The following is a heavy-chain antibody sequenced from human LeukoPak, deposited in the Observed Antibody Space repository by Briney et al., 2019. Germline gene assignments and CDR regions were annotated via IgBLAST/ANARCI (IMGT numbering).Heavy chain of an antibody. CDR2: IIPILGIA. J-gene: IGHJ5*02. CDR3: ASCGLSGSLAGWFDP. Sequence: GASVKVSCKASGGTFSSYAISWLRQAPGQGLEWMGRIIPILGIANYAQKFQGRVTITADKSTSTAYMELSSLRSEDTAVYYCASCGLSGSLAGWFDPWGQGTLVTVSS. V-gene: IGHV1-69*04. D-gene: IGHD1-26*01. CDR1: GGTFSSYA.